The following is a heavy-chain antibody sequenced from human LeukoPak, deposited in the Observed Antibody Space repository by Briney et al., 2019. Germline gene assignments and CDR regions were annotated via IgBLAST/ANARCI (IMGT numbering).Heavy chain of an antibody. CDR3: ARIIAYCGGDCYSVADY. CDR2: INHSGST. Sequence: SETLSLTCAVYGGSFSGYYWSWIRQPPGKGLEWIGEINHSGSTYYNPSLKSRVTISVDTSKNQFSLKLSSVTAADTAVYYCARIIAYCGGDCYSVADYWGQGTLVTVSS. CDR1: GGSFSGYY. V-gene: IGHV4-34*01. D-gene: IGHD2-21*02. J-gene: IGHJ4*02.